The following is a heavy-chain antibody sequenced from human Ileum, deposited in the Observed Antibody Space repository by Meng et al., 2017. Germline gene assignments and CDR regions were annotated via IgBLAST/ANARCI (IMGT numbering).Heavy chain of an antibody. V-gene: IGHV4-4*02. D-gene: IGHD2-21*01. Sequence: QVELEGSGPGLVKPSGTLSLTCPVCGDSISSRDWWSWVRQPPGKGLEWIGEISQESGRTNYNPSLKSRVTISLDKSKNQFSLNLNSVTAADTAVYYCVRNEGYSLGDWGQGTLVTVSS. CDR1: GDSISSRDW. CDR3: VRNEGYSLGD. CDR2: ISQESGRT. J-gene: IGHJ4*02.